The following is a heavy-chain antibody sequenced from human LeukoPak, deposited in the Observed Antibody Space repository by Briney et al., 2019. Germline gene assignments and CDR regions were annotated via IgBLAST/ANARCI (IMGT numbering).Heavy chain of an antibody. CDR2: IKSKTDGGTT. CDR3: TTAFFSRYDSSGYYYDFDY. CDR1: GFTFSSYW. J-gene: IGHJ4*02. V-gene: IGHV3-15*01. D-gene: IGHD3-22*01. Sequence: PGGSLRLSCAASGFTFSSYWMSWVRQAPGKGLEWVGRIKSKTDGGTTDYAAPVKGRFTISRDDSKNMLYLQMNSLKTEDTAVYYCTTAFFSRYDSSGYYYDFDYWGQGTLVTVSS.